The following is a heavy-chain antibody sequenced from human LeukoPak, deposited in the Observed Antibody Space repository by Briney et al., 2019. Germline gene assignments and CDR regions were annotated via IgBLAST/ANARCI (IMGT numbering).Heavy chain of an antibody. CDR3: ARCRFGKQIDY. D-gene: IGHD3-10*01. CDR2: INHSGST. CDR1: GGSFSGYY. Sequence: PSETLSLTCAVHGGSFSGYYWSWIRQPPGKGLEWIGEINHSGSTNYNPSLKSRVTISVDTSKNQFSLKLSSVTAADTAVYYCARCRFGKQIDYWGQGTLVTVSS. J-gene: IGHJ4*02. V-gene: IGHV4-34*01.